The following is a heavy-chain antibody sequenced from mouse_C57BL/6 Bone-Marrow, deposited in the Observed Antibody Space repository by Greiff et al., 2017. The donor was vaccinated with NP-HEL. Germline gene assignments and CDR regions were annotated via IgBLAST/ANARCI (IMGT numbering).Heavy chain of an antibody. CDR3: ARFTTVVAVDY. Sequence: VQGVESGAELARPGASVKLSCKASGYTFTSYGISWVKQRTGQGLEWIGEIYPRSGNTYYNEKFKGKATLTADKSSSTAYMELRSLTSEDSAVYFCARFTTVVAVDYGGQGTTRTVSS. CDR1: GYTFTSYG. J-gene: IGHJ2*01. V-gene: IGHV1-81*01. CDR2: IYPRSGNT. D-gene: IGHD1-1*01.